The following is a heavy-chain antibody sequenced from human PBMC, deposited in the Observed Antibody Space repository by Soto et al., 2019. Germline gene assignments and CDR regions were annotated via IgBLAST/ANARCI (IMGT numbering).Heavy chain of an antibody. CDR1: GYTFTSYG. CDR2: ISAYNGNT. Sequence: ASVKVACKASGYTFTSYGISWVRQAPGQGLEWMGWISAYNGNTNYAQKLQGRVTMTTDTSTSTAYMELRSLRSDDTAVYYCARDALDYAILTGTPPWYYGMDVWGQGTPVTVSS. D-gene: IGHD3-9*01. J-gene: IGHJ6*02. CDR3: ARDALDYAILTGTPPWYYGMDV. V-gene: IGHV1-18*01.